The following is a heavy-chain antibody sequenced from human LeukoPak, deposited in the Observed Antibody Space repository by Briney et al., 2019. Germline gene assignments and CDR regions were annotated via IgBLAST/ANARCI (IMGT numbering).Heavy chain of an antibody. D-gene: IGHD2-2*01. CDR3: AREYHYYYYGMDV. Sequence: ASVKVSCKASGDTFTSYATNGGRQATGQGLEWMVWMNPNSGNTGYAQKSPGRVTMTRNTCISTAYMELSSLRSEDTAVYSCAREYHYYYYGMDVWGQGTTGTVSS. CDR1: GDTFTSYA. J-gene: IGHJ6*02. V-gene: IGHV1-8*01. CDR2: MNPNSGNT.